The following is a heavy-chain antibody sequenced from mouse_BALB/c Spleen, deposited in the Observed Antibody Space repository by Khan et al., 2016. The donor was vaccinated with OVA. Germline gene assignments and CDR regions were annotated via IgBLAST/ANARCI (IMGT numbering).Heavy chain of an antibody. J-gene: IGHJ4*01. Sequence: QVQLQQSGAELVKPGAPVKLSCKASGYTFTSYWMNWVKQRPGRGLEWIGRIDPSDSETHYNQKFKDKATLTVDQSSSTAYIQLSSLTSEDSAVYYCARDQYGNYFYAMDYWGQGTSVTVSS. CDR1: GYTFTSYW. D-gene: IGHD2-10*02. CDR3: ARDQYGNYFYAMDY. V-gene: IGHV1-69*02. CDR2: IDPSDSET.